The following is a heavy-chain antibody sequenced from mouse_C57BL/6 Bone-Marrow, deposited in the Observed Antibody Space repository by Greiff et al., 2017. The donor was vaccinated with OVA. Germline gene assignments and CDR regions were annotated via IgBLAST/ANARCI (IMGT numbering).Heavy chain of an antibody. J-gene: IGHJ3*01. CDR3: ARSYGSSPWFAY. CDR1: GYTFTYYY. D-gene: IGHD1-1*01. Sequence: VQRVESGPELVKPGASVKISCKASGYTFTYYYINWVKQRPGQGLEWIGWIFPGSGSTYYNEKFKGKATLTVDKSSSTAYMLLSSLTSEDSAVYFCARSYGSSPWFAYWGQGTLVTVSA. CDR2: IFPGSGST. V-gene: IGHV1-75*01.